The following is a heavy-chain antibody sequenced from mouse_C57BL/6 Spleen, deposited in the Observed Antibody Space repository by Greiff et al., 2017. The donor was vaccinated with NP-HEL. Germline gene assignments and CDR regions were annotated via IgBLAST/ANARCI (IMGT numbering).Heavy chain of an antibody. Sequence: VQLQQPGAELVMPGASVKLSCKASGYTFTSYWMHWVKQRPGQGLEWIGEIDPSDSYTNYNQKFKGKSTLTVDKSSSTAYMQLSSLTSEDSAVYYCARCSYYGSSNYCDDWGQGTTLTVSS. CDR1: GYTFTSYW. J-gene: IGHJ2*01. V-gene: IGHV1-69*01. CDR2: IDPSDSYT. CDR3: ARCSYYGSSNYCDD. D-gene: IGHD1-1*01.